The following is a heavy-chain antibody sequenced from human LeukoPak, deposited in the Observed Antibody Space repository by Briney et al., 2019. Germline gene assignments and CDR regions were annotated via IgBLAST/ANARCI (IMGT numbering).Heavy chain of an antibody. Sequence: GGTLRLSCAASGFSFNTYAMRWVRHAPGKGLEWVAVISYDGSDQYFADSVKGRFTVSRDNSKNTLYLQMNSLRAEDTAVYYCAKLGCSSTRCYINYWGQGTLVTVSS. D-gene: IGHD2-2*01. V-gene: IGHV3-30*18. CDR1: GFSFNTYA. CDR2: ISYDGSDQ. J-gene: IGHJ4*02. CDR3: AKLGCSSTRCYINY.